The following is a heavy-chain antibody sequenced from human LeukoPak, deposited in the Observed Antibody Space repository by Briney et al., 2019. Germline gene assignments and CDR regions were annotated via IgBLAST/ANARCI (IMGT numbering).Heavy chain of an antibody. V-gene: IGHV3-33*01. CDR3: TTGGATLRSIDY. J-gene: IGHJ4*02. CDR1: GFTFSSYG. CDR2: IWYDGSNK. Sequence: PGRSLRLSCAASGFTFSSYGMHWVRQAPGKGLEWVAVIWYDGSNKYYADSVKGRFTISRDNSKNTLYLQMNSLKTEDTAVYYCTTGGATLRSIDYWGQGTLVTVSS. D-gene: IGHD1-26*01.